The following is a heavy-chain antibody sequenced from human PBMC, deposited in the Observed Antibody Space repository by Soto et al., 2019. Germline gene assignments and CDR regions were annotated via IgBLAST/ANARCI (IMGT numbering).Heavy chain of an antibody. D-gene: IGHD6-13*01. Sequence: GASVKVSCKASGGTFSSYTISWVRQAPGQGLEWMGGIIPIFGTANYAQKFQGRGTITADECTSTAYMDVSSLRSGDTPVYYCANQPAAGTPGYWGQRTLVTVPS. CDR1: GGTFSSYT. J-gene: IGHJ4*02. CDR2: IIPIFGTA. V-gene: IGHV1-69*13. CDR3: ANQPAAGTPGY.